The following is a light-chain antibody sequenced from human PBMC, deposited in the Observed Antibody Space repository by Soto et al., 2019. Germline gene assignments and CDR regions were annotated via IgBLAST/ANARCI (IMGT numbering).Light chain of an antibody. Sequence: QSALTQPASVSGSPGQSVTISCTGTSSDVGGHDYVSWYQQHPGDAPKLMIYQVTKWPSGVSHRFSGSKSGNTASLTISGLQADDAAEYYCASYTSSGTVVFGGGTKLTVL. J-gene: IGLJ3*02. CDR3: ASYTSSGTVV. CDR2: QVT. CDR1: SSDVGGHDY. V-gene: IGLV2-14*03.